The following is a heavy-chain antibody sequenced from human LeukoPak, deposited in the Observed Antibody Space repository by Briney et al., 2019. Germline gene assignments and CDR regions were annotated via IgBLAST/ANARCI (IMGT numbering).Heavy chain of an antibody. CDR3: ARGYYYVYTFDI. CDR2: IKQDGSEK. Sequence: PGGSLRLSCAASGFTFISYWLTWVRQAPGKGLEWVANIKQDGSEKYYVGSVKGRFTISRDNAKNSLYLQMNSLRAEDTAVYYCARGYYYVYTFDIWGQGTMVTVSS. CDR1: GFTFISYW. V-gene: IGHV3-7*01. D-gene: IGHD3-22*01. J-gene: IGHJ3*02.